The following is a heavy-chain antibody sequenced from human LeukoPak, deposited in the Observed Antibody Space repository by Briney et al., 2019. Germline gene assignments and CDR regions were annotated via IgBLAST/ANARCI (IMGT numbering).Heavy chain of an antibody. V-gene: IGHV1-2*02. CDR1: GYTFTGYY. CDR2: INPNSGGT. J-gene: IGHJ4*02. D-gene: IGHD2-15*01. Sequence: ASVKVSCKASGYTFTGYYMHWVRQAPGQGLEWMGWINPNSGGTNYAQKFQGRVTMTRDTSISTAYMELSRLRSDDTAVYYCARVGVCSGGSCYDMDYWGQGTLVTVSS. CDR3: ARVGVCSGGSCYDMDY.